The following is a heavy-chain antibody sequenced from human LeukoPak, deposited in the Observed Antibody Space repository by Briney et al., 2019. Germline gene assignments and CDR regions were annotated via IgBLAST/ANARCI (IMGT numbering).Heavy chain of an antibody. D-gene: IGHD4-23*01. CDR1: GGSLSSYY. V-gene: IGHV4-59*01. CDR3: ARELHGGNSGIGR. J-gene: IGHJ4*02. CDR2: IHYSGFS. Sequence: ETLSLTCTVSGGSLSSYYWSWIRQPPGAALEWIGDIHYSGFSNYNPSLKSRAPITLDTSKHKISLMLKSVALGAPARYCSARELHGGNSGIGRWGQGTLVTVSS.